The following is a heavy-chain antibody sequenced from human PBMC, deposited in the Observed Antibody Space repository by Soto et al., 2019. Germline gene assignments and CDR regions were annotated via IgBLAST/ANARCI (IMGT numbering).Heavy chain of an antibody. CDR2: IYHSGST. Sequence: QVQLQESGPGLVKPSGTLSLTCAVSSGSISSSNWWSWVRQPPGEGLEWIGEIYHSGSTNYNPSLKSRVTISVDKSKNQFSLKLSSVTAADTAVYYCAREGCSGGSCYSFDYWGQGTLVTVSS. D-gene: IGHD2-15*01. V-gene: IGHV4-4*02. CDR1: SGSISSSNW. J-gene: IGHJ4*02. CDR3: AREGCSGGSCYSFDY.